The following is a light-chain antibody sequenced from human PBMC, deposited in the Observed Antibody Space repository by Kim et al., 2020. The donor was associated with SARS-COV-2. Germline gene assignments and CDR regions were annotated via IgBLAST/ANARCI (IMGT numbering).Light chain of an antibody. J-gene: IGKJ2*01. CDR2: EAS. CDR3: HQYNHWPYT. Sequence: VSPGERVTRSCRASQSLNINFAWYHQKPGQAPRLLIYEASTRATGIPARISGSGFGTEVTLTICSLQSEDSGVYYCHQYNHWPYTFGQGTKLEI. CDR1: QSLNIN. V-gene: IGKV3-15*01.